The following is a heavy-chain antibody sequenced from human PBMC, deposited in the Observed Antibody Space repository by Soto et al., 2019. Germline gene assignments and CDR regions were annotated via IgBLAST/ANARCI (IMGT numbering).Heavy chain of an antibody. J-gene: IGHJ5*02. Sequence: ASVKVSCKASGGTFSSYALSWVRQAPGQGLEWMGGIIPIFGTAHYAQKFQGRVTITADKSTSTAYMELSSLRSDDTAVYYCARDELELGFDPCGHGTLVPVCS. D-gene: IGHD1-7*01. V-gene: IGHV1-69*06. CDR1: GGTFSSYA. CDR3: ARDELELGFDP. CDR2: IIPIFGTA.